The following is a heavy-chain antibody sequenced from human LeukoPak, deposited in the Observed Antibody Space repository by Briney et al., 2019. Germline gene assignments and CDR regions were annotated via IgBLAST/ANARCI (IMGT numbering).Heavy chain of an antibody. CDR3: AHSGGSSWYRSLYYFDY. D-gene: IGHD6-13*01. V-gene: IGHV2-5*02. CDR2: IYWDDDK. CDR1: GFSLSTSGVG. J-gene: IGHJ4*02. Sequence: SGPTLVKPTQTLTLTCTFSGFSLSTSGVGVGWIRQPPGKALEWLALIYWDDDKRYSPSLKSRLTITKDTSKNQVVLTMTNMDPVDTATYYCAHSGGSSWYRSLYYFDYWGQGTLVTVSS.